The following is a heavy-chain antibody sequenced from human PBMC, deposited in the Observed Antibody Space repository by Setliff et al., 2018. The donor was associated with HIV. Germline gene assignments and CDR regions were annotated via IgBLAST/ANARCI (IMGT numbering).Heavy chain of an antibody. CDR3: ATEKTVYYYDSSGFY. V-gene: IGHV1-69-2*01. CDR1: GYTFTDYY. J-gene: IGHJ4*02. D-gene: IGHD3-22*01. CDR2: VDPEDGET. Sequence: ASVKVSCKASGYTFTDYYMHWVQQAPGKGLEWMGRVDPEDGETIYAEKFQGRVTITADTSTDTAYMELSSLRSEDTAVYYCATEKTVYYYDSSGFYWGQGTLVTVSS.